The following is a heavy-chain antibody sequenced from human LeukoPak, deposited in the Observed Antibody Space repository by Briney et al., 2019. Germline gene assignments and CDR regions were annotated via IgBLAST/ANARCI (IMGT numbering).Heavy chain of an antibody. CDR3: ARSPHPVGGDAFDI. CDR2: ISAYNGNT. V-gene: IGHV1-18*01. Sequence: ASVKVSCKASGYTFTSYGISRVRQAPGQGLEWMGWISAYNGNTNYAQKLQGRVTMTTDTSTSTAYMELRSLRSDDTAVYYCARSPHPVGGDAFDIWGQGTMVTVSS. CDR1: GYTFTSYG. D-gene: IGHD1-26*01. J-gene: IGHJ3*02.